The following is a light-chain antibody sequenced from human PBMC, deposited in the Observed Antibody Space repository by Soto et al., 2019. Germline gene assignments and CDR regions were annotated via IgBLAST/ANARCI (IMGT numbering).Light chain of an antibody. CDR1: SSDIGAYNY. V-gene: IGLV2-8*01. J-gene: IGLJ2*01. CDR2: EVN. CDR3: TSYGGRDNLI. Sequence: SALTQPPSASGSPGQSVTISCTGTSSDIGAYNYVSWFQQHPGEAPKLIISEVNKRPSGVPNRFSGSKSGNTASLTVSGLQAEDEADYYCTSYGGRDNLIFGGGTKLTVL.